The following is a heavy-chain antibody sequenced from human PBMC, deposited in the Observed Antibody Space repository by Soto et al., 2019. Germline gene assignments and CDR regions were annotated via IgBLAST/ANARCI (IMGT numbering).Heavy chain of an antibody. CDR2: MNPNSGNT. CDR3: ARAERARFLEWLLEPDAFDI. D-gene: IGHD3-3*01. V-gene: IGHV1-8*01. J-gene: IGHJ3*02. CDR1: GYTFTSYD. Sequence: QVQLVQSGAEVKKPGASVKVSCKASGYTFTSYDINWVRQATGQGLEWMGWMNPNSGNTGYAQKFQGRVTMTRNTSISTAYMELSSLRSEDTAVYYCARAERARFLEWLLEPDAFDIWGQGTMVTVSS.